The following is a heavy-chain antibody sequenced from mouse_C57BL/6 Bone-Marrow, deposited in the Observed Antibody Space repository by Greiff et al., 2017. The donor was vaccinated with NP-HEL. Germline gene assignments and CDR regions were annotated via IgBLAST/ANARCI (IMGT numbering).Heavy chain of an antibody. CDR1: GFNIKDDY. CDR2: IDPENGDT. V-gene: IGHV14-4*01. J-gene: IGHJ2*01. D-gene: IGHD1-1*01. CDR3: VLYYYAYFDY. Sequence: VQLQQSGAELVRPGASVKLSCTASGFNIKDDYMHWVKQRPEQGLEWIGGIDPENGDTEYASKFQGKATITADTSSNTAYLQLSSLTSEDTAVYYCVLYYYAYFDYWGQGTTLTVSS.